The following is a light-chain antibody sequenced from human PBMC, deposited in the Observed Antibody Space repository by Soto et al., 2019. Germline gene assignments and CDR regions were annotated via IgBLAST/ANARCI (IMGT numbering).Light chain of an antibody. CDR1: SSDVGSYNL. CDR3: CSYAGSSTVV. CDR2: EGN. V-gene: IGLV2-23*01. Sequence: QSVLTQPASVSGSPGQSIIISCTGTSSDVGSYNLVSWYQQYPGKAPKVMIYEGNKRPSGVSHRFSGSKSGNTASLTISGLQAEDEADYYCCSYAGSSTVVFGGGTKLTVL. J-gene: IGLJ2*01.